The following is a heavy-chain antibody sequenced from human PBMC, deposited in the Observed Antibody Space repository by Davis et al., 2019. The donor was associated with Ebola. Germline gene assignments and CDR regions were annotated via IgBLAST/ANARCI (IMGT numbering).Heavy chain of an antibody. CDR3: ARGGRIAATTYWFDP. CDR2: IYYSGST. D-gene: IGHD6-13*01. Sequence: MPGGSLRLSCTASGGSISSYYWSWIRQPPGKGLEWIGYIYYSGSTNYNPSLKSRVTISVDTSKNQFSLKLSSVTAADTAVYYCARGGRIAATTYWFDPWGQGTLVTVSS. J-gene: IGHJ5*02. V-gene: IGHV4-59*01. CDR1: GGSISSYY.